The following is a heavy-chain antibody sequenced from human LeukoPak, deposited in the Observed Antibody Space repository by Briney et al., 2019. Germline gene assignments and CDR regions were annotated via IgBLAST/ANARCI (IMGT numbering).Heavy chain of an antibody. CDR2: ISGSGDNS. D-gene: IGHD4/OR15-4a*01. V-gene: IGHV3-23*01. Sequence: PGASLRLSCAASGFTFSSYAMGWVRLAPGKGVEWVSLISGSGDNSYYADSVKGRFTISRDNSKNTLYLQMSSLRAEDTALYYCAKCLGDGTNYYFAHWGQGTLVTVSS. CDR3: AKCLGDGTNYYFAH. CDR1: GFTFSSYA. J-gene: IGHJ4*02.